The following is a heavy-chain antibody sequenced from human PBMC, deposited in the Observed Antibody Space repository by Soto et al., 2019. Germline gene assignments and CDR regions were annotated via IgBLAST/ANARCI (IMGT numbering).Heavy chain of an antibody. D-gene: IGHD2-15*01. CDR1: GYTFTSYY. CDR3: AGNKGGHAIAIDV. Sequence: ASVKVSCKASGYTFTSYYMHWVRQAPGQGLEWIGWIRNNNGNINYAQKLQGRVTMTTDTSTSTAYMELTSLTSDDTAVYYCAGNKGGHAIAIDVWGEGTMVTVSS. J-gene: IGHJ3*01. CDR2: IRNNNGNI. V-gene: IGHV1-18*04.